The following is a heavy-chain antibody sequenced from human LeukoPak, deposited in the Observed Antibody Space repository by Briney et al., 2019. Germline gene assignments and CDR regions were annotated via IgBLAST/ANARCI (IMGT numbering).Heavy chain of an antibody. CDR1: GYTFTGYY. D-gene: IGHD3-3*01. J-gene: IGHJ4*02. Sequence: ASVKVSCKASGYTFTGYYMHWVRQAPGQGLEWMGRINPNSGGTNYAQKFQGRVTMTRDTSISTAYMELSRLRSDDTAVYYCARGKGYDFWSGYSDWGQGTLVTVPS. V-gene: IGHV1-2*06. CDR3: ARGKGYDFWSGYSD. CDR2: INPNSGGT.